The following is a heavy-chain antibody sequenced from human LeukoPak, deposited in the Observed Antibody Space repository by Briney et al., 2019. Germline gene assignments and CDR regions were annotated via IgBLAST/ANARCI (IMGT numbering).Heavy chain of an antibody. D-gene: IGHD3-10*01. CDR1: GGSISSYS. CDR3: ARGVGGY. CDR2: IYYSGST. Sequence: PSETLSLTCTVSGGSISSYSWSWIRQPPGKGLEWVGYIYYSGSTTYNPSLKSRVTISVDMSKNQFSLKLSAVTAADTAVYYCARGVGGYWGQGTLVTVSS. V-gene: IGHV4-59*01. J-gene: IGHJ4*02.